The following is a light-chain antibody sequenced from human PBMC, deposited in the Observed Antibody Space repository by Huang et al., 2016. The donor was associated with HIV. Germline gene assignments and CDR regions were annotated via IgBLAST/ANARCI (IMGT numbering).Light chain of an antibody. Sequence: DIKMTQSPSSLSASVGDRVTITCQASQDISNYLNWYQQKPGKAPKLLIYDASNLETGVPSRFSGSGSVTDFTFTISSLQPEDIATYYCQQYDNLLTFGGGTKVEIK. J-gene: IGKJ4*01. CDR1: QDISNY. CDR2: DAS. V-gene: IGKV1-33*01. CDR3: QQYDNLLT.